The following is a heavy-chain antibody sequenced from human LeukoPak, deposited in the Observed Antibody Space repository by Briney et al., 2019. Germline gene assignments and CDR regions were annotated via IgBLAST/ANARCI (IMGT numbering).Heavy chain of an antibody. CDR3: ATGRSGYSGSYSFDY. CDR2: IFSDGTT. V-gene: IGHV3-53*01. D-gene: IGHD1-26*01. CDR1: GFTVGSSF. J-gene: IGHJ4*02. Sequence: GGSLRLSCAASGFTVGSSFMTWVRQAPGKGLQWVSVIFSDGTTYYTDSVKGRFTISRDNSKNTLYLQLNSLRAEDTAVYYCATGRSGYSGSYSFDYWGQGTLVTVSS.